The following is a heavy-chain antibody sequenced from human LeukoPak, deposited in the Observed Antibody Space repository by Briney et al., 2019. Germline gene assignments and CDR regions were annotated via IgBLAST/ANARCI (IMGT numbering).Heavy chain of an antibody. J-gene: IGHJ3*02. CDR1: GFTFDDYA. D-gene: IGHD3-10*01. CDR3: AKDMVRGVTRGAFDI. V-gene: IGHV3-9*01. Sequence: GRSLRLSCAASGFTFDDYAMHWVRHAPGKGLEWVSGISWNSGSIGYADSVKGRFTISRDNAKNSLYLQMNSLRAEDTALYYCAKDMVRGVTRGAFDIWGQGTMVTVSS. CDR2: ISWNSGSI.